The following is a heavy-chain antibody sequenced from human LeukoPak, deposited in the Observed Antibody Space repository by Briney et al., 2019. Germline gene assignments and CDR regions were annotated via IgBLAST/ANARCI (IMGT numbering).Heavy chain of an antibody. CDR2: IYYSGST. CDR3: ARAGTRVAATYLLKYIFDY. CDR1: GGSISSYY. D-gene: IGHD2-15*01. Sequence: SETLSLTCTVSGGSISSYYWSWIRQPPGKGLEWIGYIYYSGSTNYNPSLKSRATISVDTSKNQFSLKLSSVTAADTAVYYCARAGTRVAATYLLKYIFDYWGQGTLVTVSS. J-gene: IGHJ4*02. V-gene: IGHV4-59*01.